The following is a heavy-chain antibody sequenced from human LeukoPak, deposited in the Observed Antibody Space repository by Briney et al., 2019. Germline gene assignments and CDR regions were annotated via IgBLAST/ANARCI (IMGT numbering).Heavy chain of an antibody. V-gene: IGHV4-39*01. CDR1: GGSISNTLYY. CDR2: IYYSRST. D-gene: IGHD3-10*01. J-gene: IGHJ4*02. Sequence: SETLSLTCTVSGGSISNTLYYWAWIRQPPGKGLESIGSIYYSRSTYYSPSLKSRVTISVDTSKNQFSLKLTSVTAADTAVYYCARRKGFGEGYFGSWGQGTLVTVSS. CDR3: ARRKGFGEGYFGS.